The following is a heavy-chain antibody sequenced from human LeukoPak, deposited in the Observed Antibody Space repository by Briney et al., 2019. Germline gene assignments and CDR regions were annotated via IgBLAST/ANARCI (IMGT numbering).Heavy chain of an antibody. J-gene: IGHJ2*01. D-gene: IGHD2-2*01. CDR3: ARVLPPVDCSSTSCPPGWHFDL. CDR2: IYTSGST. V-gene: IGHV4-4*07. Sequence: SETLSLTCTVSGGSISSYYWSWIRQPAGKGLEWIGRIYTSGSTNYNPSLKSRVTMSVDTSKNQFSLKLSSVTAADTAVYYCARVLPPVDCSSTSCPPGWHFDLWGRGTLVTVSS. CDR1: GGSISSYY.